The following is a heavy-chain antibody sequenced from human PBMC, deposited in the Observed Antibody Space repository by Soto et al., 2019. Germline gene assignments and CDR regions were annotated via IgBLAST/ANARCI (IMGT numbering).Heavy chain of an antibody. CDR2: IYSGGST. CDR1: GFTVSSNY. D-gene: IGHD1-1*01. V-gene: IGHV3-53*01. CDR3: ARDIAGTTDYYYYGMDV. J-gene: IGHJ6*02. Sequence: GGSLRLSCAASGFTVSSNYMSWVRQAPGKGREWVSVIYSGGSTYYADSVKGRFTISRDNSKNTLYLQMNSLRAEDTAVYYCARDIAGTTDYYYYGMDVWGQGTTVTVSS.